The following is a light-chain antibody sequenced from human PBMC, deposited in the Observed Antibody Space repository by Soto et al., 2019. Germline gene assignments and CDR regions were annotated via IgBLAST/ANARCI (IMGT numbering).Light chain of an antibody. J-gene: IGKJ5*01. CDR1: QFIDRY. CDR2: DAS. V-gene: IGKV3-11*01. Sequence: EIVLTQSPATLSLSPGERANLSCRASQFIDRYLAWYRQTPGQAPRLLIYDASNRATGIPDRFSGGGSGTDFTLTISSLEPEDFAVYYCQQRSNLPPTFGQGTRLENK. CDR3: QQRSNLPPT.